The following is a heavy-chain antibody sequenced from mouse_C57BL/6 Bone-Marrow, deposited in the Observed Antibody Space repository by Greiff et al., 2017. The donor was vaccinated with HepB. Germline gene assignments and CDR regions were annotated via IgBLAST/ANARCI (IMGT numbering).Heavy chain of an antibody. CDR2: ISDGGSYT. CDR1: GFTFSSYA. Sequence: EVKVVESGGGLVKPGGSLKLSCAASGFTFSSYAMSWVRQTPEKRLEWVATISDGGSYTYYPDNVKGRFTISRDNAKNNLYLQMSHLKSEDTAMYYCARGATEVWYFGGWGTGTPVTVSS. D-gene: IGHD1-1*01. J-gene: IGHJ1*03. CDR3: ARGATEVWYFGG. V-gene: IGHV5-4*03.